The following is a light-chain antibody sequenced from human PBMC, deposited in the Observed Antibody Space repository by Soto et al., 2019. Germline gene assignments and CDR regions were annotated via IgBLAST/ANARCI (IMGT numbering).Light chain of an antibody. CDR1: QSLVHSDGNTY. Sequence: DVVMTQSPLSLPVTLGQPASISCRSSQSLVHSDGNTYLNWFRQRPGQSPRRLIHKVSDRDSGVPDRFSGSGSGTDFTLKISRVEAEDVGVYYCLQGTHWPWTSGQGTKV. V-gene: IGKV2-30*02. J-gene: IGKJ1*01. CDR2: KVS. CDR3: LQGTHWPWT.